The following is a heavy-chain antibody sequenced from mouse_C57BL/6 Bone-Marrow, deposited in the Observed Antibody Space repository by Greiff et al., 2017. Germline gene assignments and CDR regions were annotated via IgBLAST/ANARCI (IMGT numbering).Heavy chain of an antibody. D-gene: IGHD2-3*01. Sequence: EVKLMESGGGLVKPGGSLKLSCAASGFTFSSYTMSWVRQTPEKRLEWVATISGGGGNTYYPDSVKGRFTISRDNDKNTLYLQLSSLRSEDTALYDGSKHELLWLLEGFDYWGQGTTLTVSS. CDR3: SKHELLWLLEGFDY. CDR1: GFTFSSYT. CDR2: ISGGGGNT. J-gene: IGHJ2*01. V-gene: IGHV5-9*01.